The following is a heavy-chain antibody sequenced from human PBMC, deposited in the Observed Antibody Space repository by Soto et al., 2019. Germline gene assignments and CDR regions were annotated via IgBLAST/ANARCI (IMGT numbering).Heavy chain of an antibody. V-gene: IGHV3-74*01. D-gene: IGHD4-17*01. CDR3: ARESYGTFHHYFYYMDV. Sequence: PGGSLRLSCAASGFTFSSYWMHWVRQAPGKGLVWVSRINSDGTSTTYADSVKGRFTISRDNAKNTLYLQMNSLRAEDTAVYYCARESYGTFHHYFYYMDVWGKGTTVTVSS. CDR2: INSDGTST. J-gene: IGHJ6*03. CDR1: GFTFSSYW.